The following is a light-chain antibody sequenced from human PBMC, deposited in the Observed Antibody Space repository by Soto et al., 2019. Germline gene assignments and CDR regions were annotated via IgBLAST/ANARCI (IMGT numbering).Light chain of an antibody. V-gene: IGLV1-44*01. Sequence: QSVLTQPPSASGTPGQRVSFFCSGSRSNIGSNPVSWYQQLPGTAPKLLIYNNAQRPSGVPNRFSGSKSGTTASLAISGLRSEDEADYYCAAWDDSLIGFWVFGGGTQLTVL. J-gene: IGLJ3*02. CDR3: AAWDDSLIGFWV. CDR1: RSNIGSNP. CDR2: NNA.